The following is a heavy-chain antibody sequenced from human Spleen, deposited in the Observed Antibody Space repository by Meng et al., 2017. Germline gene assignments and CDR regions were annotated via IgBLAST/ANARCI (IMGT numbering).Heavy chain of an antibody. Sequence: QLLQSGSEVKNPGTSVKVSCKASFYTFTGFGISCVRQAPGQGLEWMGWISGYNGNTNYAQKLQGRVTMSTDTSTSTAYMELRSLRSDDTAVFYCARDSAAGTTNWFDPWGQGTLVTVSS. D-gene: IGHD6-13*01. V-gene: IGHV1-18*01. J-gene: IGHJ5*02. CDR1: FYTFTGFG. CDR2: ISGYNGNT. CDR3: ARDSAAGTTNWFDP.